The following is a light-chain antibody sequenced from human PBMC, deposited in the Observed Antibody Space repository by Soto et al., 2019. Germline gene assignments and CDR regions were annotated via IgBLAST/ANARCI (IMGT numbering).Light chain of an antibody. V-gene: IGKV3-20*01. CDR3: QQYGSSPPWT. CDR1: QSISSKY. CDR2: GAS. J-gene: IGKJ1*01. Sequence: EIVMTQSPGTLSLSPGERTTLSCRASQSISSKYLAWYQQKLGQAPRLLIYGASSRATGIPDRFSGSGSGTDFTLTISRLEPEDFAVYYCQQYGSSPPWTFGQGTKVDIK.